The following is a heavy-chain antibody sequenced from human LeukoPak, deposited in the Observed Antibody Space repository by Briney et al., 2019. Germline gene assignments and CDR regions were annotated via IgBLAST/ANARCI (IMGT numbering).Heavy chain of an antibody. CDR2: VGTDGSA. CDR3: AKDPVRRGLFLCCSFAS. V-gene: IGHV3-23*01. D-gene: IGHD2-21*01. J-gene: IGHJ5*01. CDR1: GFTFDKYA. Sequence: GGSLRLSCAASGFTFDKYAMSWVRQAPGKGLEWVSSVGTDGSAVYADSVKGRFTVSRDNSNNMLYLQMNSLRADDTAMYYCAKDPVRRGLFLCCSFASWGQGTLVTVSS.